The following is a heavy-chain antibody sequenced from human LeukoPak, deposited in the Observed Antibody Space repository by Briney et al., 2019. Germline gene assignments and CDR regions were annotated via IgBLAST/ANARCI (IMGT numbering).Heavy chain of an antibody. D-gene: IGHD6-13*01. V-gene: IGHV7-4-1*01. CDR3: ARGTGYSSSLPPH. Sequence: PPASVKLSCKASGYTFTDYTMSWVRQAPGQGLESMGWINISAGTPTYAQGFTGRFAFSLDTSISTAYLQICRLTAQATSVYYCARGTGYSSSLPPHWGQGTLVTVSS. J-gene: IGHJ4*02. CDR2: INISAGTP. CDR1: GYTFTDYT.